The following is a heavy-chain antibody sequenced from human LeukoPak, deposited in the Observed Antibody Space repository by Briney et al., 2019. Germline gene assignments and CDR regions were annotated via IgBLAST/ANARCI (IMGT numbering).Heavy chain of an antibody. V-gene: IGHV4-34*01. CDR2: INHSGST. CDR3: ARVTLWFGELSADDAFDI. D-gene: IGHD3-10*01. J-gene: IGHJ3*02. CDR1: GGSFSGYY. Sequence: PSETLSLTCAVHGGSFSGYYWSWIRQPPGKGLEWIGEINHSGSTNYNPSLKSRVTISVDTSKNQFSLKLSSVTAADTAVYYCARVTLWFGELSADDAFDIWGQGTMVTVSS.